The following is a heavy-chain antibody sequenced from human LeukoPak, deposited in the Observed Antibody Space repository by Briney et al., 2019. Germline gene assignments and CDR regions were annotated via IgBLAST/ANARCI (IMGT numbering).Heavy chain of an antibody. V-gene: IGHV4-30-4*01. CDR3: ALKPRGYSYGFDY. Sequence: SQTLSLTCTVSGGSISSGDYYWSWIRQPPGKGLEWIGYIYYSGSTYYNPSLKSRVTISVDTSKNQFSLKLSSVTAADTAVYYCALKPRGYSYGFDYWGQGTLVTVSS. D-gene: IGHD5-18*01. J-gene: IGHJ4*02. CDR1: GGSISSGDYY. CDR2: IYYSGST.